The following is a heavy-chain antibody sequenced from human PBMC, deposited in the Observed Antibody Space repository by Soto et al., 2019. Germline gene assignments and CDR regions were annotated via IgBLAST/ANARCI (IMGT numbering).Heavy chain of an antibody. Sequence: GGSLRLSCAASGFTFRSYGMHWVRQAPGKGLEWVAIISYDGSNKYYADSVKGRFTISRDNSKNTLYLQMNSLRAEDTAVYYCAKDVNGLLYYHGSGSYYNAFDYWGQGTLVTVSS. D-gene: IGHD3-10*01. V-gene: IGHV3-30*18. CDR3: AKDVNGLLYYHGSGSYYNAFDY. J-gene: IGHJ4*02. CDR1: GFTFRSYG. CDR2: ISYDGSNK.